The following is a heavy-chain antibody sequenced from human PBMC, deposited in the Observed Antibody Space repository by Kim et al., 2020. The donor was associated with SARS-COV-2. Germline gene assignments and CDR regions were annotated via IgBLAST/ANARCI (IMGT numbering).Heavy chain of an antibody. V-gene: IGHV4-39*07. CDR1: GGSISSGSDY. CDR2: IFYTGST. CDR3: ARADTRYYYYAMDV. J-gene: IGHJ6*02. D-gene: IGHD5-18*01. Sequence: SETLSLTCTVSGGSISSGSDYWGWIRQPPGKGLKWIGSIFYTGSTYHNPSLKSRVTISVDTSKNQFSLKVNSVTAADTAVYYCARADTRYYYYAMDVWGQGTTVTVSS.